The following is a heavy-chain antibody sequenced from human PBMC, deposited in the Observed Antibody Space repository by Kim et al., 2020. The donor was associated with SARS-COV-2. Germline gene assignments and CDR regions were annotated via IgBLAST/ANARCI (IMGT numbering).Heavy chain of an antibody. J-gene: IGHJ4*02. CDR2: ISWNSGSI. CDR1: GFTFDDYA. V-gene: IGHV3-9*01. CDR3: AKDNGDEAYFDY. Sequence: GGSLRLSCAASGFTFDDYAMHWVRQAPGKGLEWVSGISWNSGSIGYADSVKGRFTISRDNAKNSLYLQMNSLRAEDTALYYCAKDNGDEAYFDYWGQGTL.